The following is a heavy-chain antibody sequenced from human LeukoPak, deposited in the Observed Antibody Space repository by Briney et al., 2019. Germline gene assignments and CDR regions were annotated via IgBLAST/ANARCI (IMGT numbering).Heavy chain of an antibody. CDR3: ARERQQLVRVGWFDP. Sequence: PSQTLSLTCTVSGGSISSGSYYWSWIRQPAGKGLEWIGRIYTSGSTNYNPSLKSRVTISVDTSKNQFSLKLSSVTAADTAVYYCARERQQLVRVGWFDPWGQGTLVTVSA. CDR2: IYTSGST. D-gene: IGHD6-6*01. J-gene: IGHJ5*02. CDR1: GGSISSGSYY. V-gene: IGHV4-61*02.